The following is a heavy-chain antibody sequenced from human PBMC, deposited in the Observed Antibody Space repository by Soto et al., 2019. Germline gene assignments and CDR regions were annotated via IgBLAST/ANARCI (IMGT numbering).Heavy chain of an antibody. Sequence: GGSLRLSCAASGFTFSSYWMSWVRQAPGKGLEWVANIKQDGSEKYYVDSVKGRFTISRDNAKNSLYLQMNSLRAEDTAVYYCARDYDFWSGYSPYYFDYWGQGTLVTVSS. CDR3: ARDYDFWSGYSPYYFDY. CDR2: IKQDGSEK. D-gene: IGHD3-3*01. V-gene: IGHV3-7*05. J-gene: IGHJ4*02. CDR1: GFTFSSYW.